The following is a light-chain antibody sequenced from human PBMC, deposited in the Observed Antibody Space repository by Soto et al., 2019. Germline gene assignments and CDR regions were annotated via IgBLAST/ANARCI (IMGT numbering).Light chain of an antibody. Sequence: QSVLAQPASVSGSPGQSITISCTGTSSDVGGYNYVSWYQQHPGKAPKLMIYEVSNRPSGVSNRFSGSKSGNTASLTISGLQAEDEADYYCSSYTSSSTFFGTGTKVT. V-gene: IGLV2-14*01. CDR2: EVS. CDR1: SSDVGGYNY. CDR3: SSYTSSSTF. J-gene: IGLJ1*01.